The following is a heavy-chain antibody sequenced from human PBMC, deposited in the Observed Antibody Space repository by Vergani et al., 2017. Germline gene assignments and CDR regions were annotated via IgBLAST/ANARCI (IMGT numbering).Heavy chain of an antibody. CDR1: GGSITYGAFY. CDR2: IYYSENK. D-gene: IGHD3-22*01. Sequence: QLQLQESGPGLVKPSETLSLTCTVPGGSITYGAFYWGWIRQSPGKGLEWIGSIYYSENKFYNPSLESRVTLSIDTTKNQFSLKLKSGTAADTAVYYCAGCFRDEGMIYGGTVENWFDPWGQGTLVTVSS. CDR3: AGCFRDEGMIYGGTVENWFDP. J-gene: IGHJ5*02. V-gene: IGHV4-39*01.